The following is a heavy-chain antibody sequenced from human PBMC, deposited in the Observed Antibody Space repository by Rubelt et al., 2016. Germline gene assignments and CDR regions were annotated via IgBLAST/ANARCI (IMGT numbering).Heavy chain of an antibody. J-gene: IGHJ3*02. Sequence: QVQLQESGPGLVKPSETLSLTCTVSGYSISSGYYWGWIRQPPGKGLEWIGSIYYSGSTYYTPSLKSGVTISVDTSKNQFYLKLSSVTAADTAVYYCARGRRQFLEWLSPRGAFDIWGQGTMVTVSS. CDR2: IYYSGST. CDR1: GYSISSGYY. V-gene: IGHV4-38-2*02. D-gene: IGHD3-3*01. CDR3: ARGRRQFLEWLSPRGAFDI.